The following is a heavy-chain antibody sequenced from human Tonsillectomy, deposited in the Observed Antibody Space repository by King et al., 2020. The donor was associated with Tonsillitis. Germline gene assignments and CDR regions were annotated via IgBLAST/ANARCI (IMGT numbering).Heavy chain of an antibody. CDR2: INTNSGGT. CDR3: ARVECGGDCYFDY. V-gene: IGHV1-2*02. J-gene: IGHJ4*02. CDR1: GYTFTDYY. D-gene: IGHD2-21*02. Sequence: VQLVESGAEVKKPGASVRVSCKTSGYTFTDYYIHWVRQAPGQGLEWMGWINTNSGGTNYLQKFQGRVTMTRDTSISTAYMELSSLRSDDTAVYYCARVECGGDCYFDYWGQGTLVTVSS.